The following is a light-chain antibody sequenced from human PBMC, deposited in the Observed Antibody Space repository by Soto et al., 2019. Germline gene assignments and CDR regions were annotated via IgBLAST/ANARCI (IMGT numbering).Light chain of an antibody. CDR2: DIS. V-gene: IGKV3-11*01. Sequence: EVVLTQSPATLSLSPGERATLSCRASQAVPSYLAWYQQKPGQAPRLLIYDISNRATGIPARFSGRGSGTDFTLTISSLEPEDVAVYYCHQRNSWPRSTFGQGTKLEIK. J-gene: IGKJ2*02. CDR3: HQRNSWPRST. CDR1: QAVPSY.